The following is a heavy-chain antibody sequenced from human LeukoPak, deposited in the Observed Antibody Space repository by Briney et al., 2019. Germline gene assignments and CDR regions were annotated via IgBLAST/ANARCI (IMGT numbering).Heavy chain of an antibody. Sequence: ASVKVSCKASGYTFTGYYMHWVRQAPGQGLEWMGWIYPNSGGTNYPQKFQGRVTMTRDTSISTAYMELSRLRSDDTAVYYCARASRPTVTIDPYYFDYWGREPWSPSPQ. V-gene: IGHV1-2*02. CDR1: GYTFTGYY. D-gene: IGHD4-17*01. J-gene: IGHJ4*02. CDR2: IYPNSGGT. CDR3: ARASRPTVTIDPYYFDY.